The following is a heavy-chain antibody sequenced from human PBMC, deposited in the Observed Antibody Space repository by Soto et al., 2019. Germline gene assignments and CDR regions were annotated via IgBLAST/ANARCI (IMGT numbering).Heavy chain of an antibody. J-gene: IGHJ4*02. CDR3: AKDIGTRYCSGDSCYSRGGAY. Sequence: EVQMLESGGGLVQPGGSLRLSCEASGFTFSSYAMSWVRQAPGKGLEWVSAISVTGGSTFYADSVKGRFTISRDNSKNTLYLHMHSLRDEDTAVYYSAKDIGTRYCSGDSCYSRGGAYWGQGTLVTVSS. V-gene: IGHV3-23*01. CDR1: GFTFSSYA. CDR2: ISVTGGST. D-gene: IGHD2-15*01.